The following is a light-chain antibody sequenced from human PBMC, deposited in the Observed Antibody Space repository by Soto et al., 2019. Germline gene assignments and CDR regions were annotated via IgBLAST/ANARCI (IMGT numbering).Light chain of an antibody. CDR3: MQALPQST. V-gene: IGKV2-28*01. CDR2: LGS. Sequence: DIVMTQSPLSLPVTPGEPASISCRSSQSLLHSNGYNYLDWYLQKPGQSPQLLIYLGSNRASGVPDRFSGSGSGTDFTLKISRVEAEDVGVYYCMQALPQSTFGQGTRLEIK. J-gene: IGKJ5*01. CDR1: QSLLHSNGYNY.